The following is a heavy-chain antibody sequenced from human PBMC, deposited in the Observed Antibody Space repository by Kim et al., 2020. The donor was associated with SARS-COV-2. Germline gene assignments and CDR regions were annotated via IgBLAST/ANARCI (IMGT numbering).Heavy chain of an antibody. J-gene: IGHJ6*01. CDR2: ISNSGINT. CDR1: GFTFSGYY. Sequence: GGSLRLSCAASGFTFSGYYMRWIRQAPGKGLEWVSFISNSGINTYYADSVKGRFTISRDNAKNSLYLQMNSLRAEDTAVYYCARVGSTRVAGIIYYY. D-gene: IGHD6-19*01. V-gene: IGHV3-11*01. CDR3: ARVGSTRVAGIIYYY.